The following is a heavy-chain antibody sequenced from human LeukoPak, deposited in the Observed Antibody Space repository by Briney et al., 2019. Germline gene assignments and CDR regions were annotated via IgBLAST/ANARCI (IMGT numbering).Heavy chain of an antibody. Sequence: SETLSLTCTVSGGSISSGGYYWSWIRQHPGKGLEWIGYIYYSGSTYYNPSLKSRVTISVDTSKNQFSLKLSSVTAADTAVYYCARVGNNWNYLSSGWFDPWGQGTLVTVSS. CDR2: IYYSGST. V-gene: IGHV4-31*03. D-gene: IGHD1-7*01. CDR1: GGSISSGGYY. CDR3: ARVGNNWNYLSSGWFDP. J-gene: IGHJ5*02.